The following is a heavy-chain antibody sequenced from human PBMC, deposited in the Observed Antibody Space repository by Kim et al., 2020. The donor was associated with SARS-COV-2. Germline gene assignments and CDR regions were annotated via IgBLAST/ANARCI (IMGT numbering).Heavy chain of an antibody. CDR1: GGTFSSYA. CDR3: ARARTPNYYGSGSSTLYYYGMDV. V-gene: IGHV1-69*04. Sequence: SVKVSCKASGGTFSSYAISWVRQAPGQGLEWMGRIIPILGIANYAQKFQGRVTITADKSTSTAYMELSSLRSEDTAVYYCARARTPNYYGSGSSTLYYYGMDVWGQGTTVTVSS. J-gene: IGHJ6*02. D-gene: IGHD3-10*01. CDR2: IIPILGIA.